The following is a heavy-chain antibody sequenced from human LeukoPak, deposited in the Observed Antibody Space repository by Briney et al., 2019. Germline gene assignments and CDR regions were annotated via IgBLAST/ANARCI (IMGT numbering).Heavy chain of an antibody. Sequence: SETLSLTCTVSGGSISSSSYYWGWIRQPPGKGLEWIGSIYYSGSTYYNPSLKSRVTISVDTSKNQFSLKLSSVTAADTAVYYCARDRGYSYGLHNDYWGQGTLVTVSS. V-gene: IGHV4-39*07. CDR1: GGSISSSSYY. J-gene: IGHJ4*02. CDR3: ARDRGYSYGLHNDY. D-gene: IGHD5-18*01. CDR2: IYYSGST.